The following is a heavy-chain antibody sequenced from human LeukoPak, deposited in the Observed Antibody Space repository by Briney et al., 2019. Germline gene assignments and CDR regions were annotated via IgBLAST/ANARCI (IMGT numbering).Heavy chain of an antibody. Sequence: PGGSLRLSCAASGFSVSNNDMSWVRQAPGKGLEWVSVIYSGGGTYYADSVKGRFTISRDNAKNSLYLQMNSLRAEDTAVYYCASGDVYDSSGYLDYWGQGTLVTVSS. CDR2: IYSGGGT. CDR1: GFSVSNND. J-gene: IGHJ4*02. V-gene: IGHV3-66*01. D-gene: IGHD3-22*01. CDR3: ASGDVYDSSGYLDY.